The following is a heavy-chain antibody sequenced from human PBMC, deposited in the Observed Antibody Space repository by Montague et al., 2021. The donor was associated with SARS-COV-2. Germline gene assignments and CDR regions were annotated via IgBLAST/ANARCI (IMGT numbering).Heavy chain of an antibody. V-gene: IGHV4-59*08. D-gene: IGHD3-9*01. J-gene: IGHJ4*02. CDR2: IYYSGST. CDR3: ARGVLRYFDWTSPFDY. Sequence: SETLSLTCTVSGDSISSYYWSWIRQPPGKGLEWIGYIYYSGSTNYNPSLKSRVTISVDTSKNQFSLKLSSVTAADTAVYYCARGVLRYFDWTSPFDYWGQGTLVTVSS. CDR1: GDSISSYY.